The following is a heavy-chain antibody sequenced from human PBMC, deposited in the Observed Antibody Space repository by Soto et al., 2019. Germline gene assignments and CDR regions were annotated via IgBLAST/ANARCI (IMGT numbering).Heavy chain of an antibody. V-gene: IGHV3-23*01. CDR2: ISGSGGST. CDR3: SNLRYPTRSFDY. Sequence: PGGSLRLSCAASGFTFSNFVMIWVRQAPGKGLEWVSGISGSGGSTYYADSVKGRFTISRDNSKNTLYLQMNSLRVEDTAVYYCSNLRYPTRSFDYWGQGTLVTV. J-gene: IGHJ4*02. CDR1: GFTFSNFV. D-gene: IGHD4-17*01.